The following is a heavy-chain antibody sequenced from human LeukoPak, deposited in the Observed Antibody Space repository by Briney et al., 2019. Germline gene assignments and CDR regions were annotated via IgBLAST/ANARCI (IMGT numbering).Heavy chain of an antibody. D-gene: IGHD6-19*01. J-gene: IGHJ4*02. CDR1: GFTLANYG. V-gene: IGHV3-23*01. CDR2: VSDSGGST. CDR3: AKHLGVLEQWLVHHFDY. Sequence: PGGSLRLSCAAPGFTLANYGMSWVRQAPGKGLEWVAGVSDSGGSTNYADSVKGRFTISRDNAKNTLYLQMNSLRAEDTAVYFCAKHLGVLEQWLVHHFDYWGQGTLVTVSS.